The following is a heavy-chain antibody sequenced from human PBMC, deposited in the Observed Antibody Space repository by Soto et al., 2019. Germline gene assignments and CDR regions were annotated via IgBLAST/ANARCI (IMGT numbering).Heavy chain of an antibody. D-gene: IGHD3-9*01. CDR2: INPSSATT. CDR1: GYTFTNYH. V-gene: IGHV1-46*01. Sequence: VASVKVSCKASGYTFTNYHMHWVRQAPGQGLEWMGIINPSSATTTYAQNFQGRVNMTRDTSKNQFSLKLSSVTAADTAVYYCARQGLGHYDILTGYYREYFDYWGQGTLVTVSS. CDR3: ARQGLGHYDILTGYYREYFDY. J-gene: IGHJ4*02.